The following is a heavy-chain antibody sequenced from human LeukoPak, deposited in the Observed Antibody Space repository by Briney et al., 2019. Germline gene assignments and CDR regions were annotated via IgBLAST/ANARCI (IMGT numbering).Heavy chain of an antibody. J-gene: IGHJ4*02. D-gene: IGHD6-19*01. Sequence: SETLSLTCTVSGYSVNSGYYWGWIRQPPGKGLEWIGSIYHSGSTYFNPSLKSRVTISVDTSKNQFSLKLSSVTAADTAVYYWARGRGFYSRDWSKSFYGGQGTLVTVSS. CDR2: IYHSGST. CDR3: ARGRGFYSRDWSKSFY. CDR1: GYSVNSGYY. V-gene: IGHV4-38-2*02.